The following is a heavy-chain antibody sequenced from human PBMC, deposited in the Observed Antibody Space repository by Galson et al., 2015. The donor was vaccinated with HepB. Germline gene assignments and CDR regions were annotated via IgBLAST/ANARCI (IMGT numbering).Heavy chain of an antibody. CDR2: ISYDGSNN. Sequence: SLRLSCAASGFTFSSYAMPWVRQAPGKGLEWVAVISYDGSNNYYADSVKGRFTISRDNTKNTLYLQMNSLRAEDTAVYYCAREVVPTRRGYFDYWGQGTLVTVSS. V-gene: IGHV3-30-3*01. D-gene: IGHD2-2*01. J-gene: IGHJ4*02. CDR1: GFTFSSYA. CDR3: AREVVPTRRGYFDY.